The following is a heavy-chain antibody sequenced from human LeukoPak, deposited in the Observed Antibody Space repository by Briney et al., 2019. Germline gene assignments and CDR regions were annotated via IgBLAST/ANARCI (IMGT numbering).Heavy chain of an antibody. D-gene: IGHD3-10*01. CDR2: IYYSGST. CDR3: ARDLGPYDAFDI. Sequence: PSETLSLTCTVSGGSISSYYWTWLRQPPGKELEWIGYIYYSGSTNYNPSLKSRVTISVDTSTNQFSLKLSSVTAADTAVYYCARDLGPYDAFDIWGQGTMVTVSS. CDR1: GGSISSYY. V-gene: IGHV4-59*01. J-gene: IGHJ3*02.